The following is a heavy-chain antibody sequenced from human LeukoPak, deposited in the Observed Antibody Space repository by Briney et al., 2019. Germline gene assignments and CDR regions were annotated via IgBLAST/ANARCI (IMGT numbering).Heavy chain of an antibody. V-gene: IGHV3-23*01. CDR2: ISGSINTT. D-gene: IGHD5-24*01. Sequence: GGSLRLSCAVSGFTFSSYALSWVRQAPGMGLEWVSAISGSINTTYYADSVKGRFIISRDISKNTLYLQMNGLRAEDTAIYYCAKDRKMSTTQPYYFDYWGQGTLVTVSS. CDR1: GFTFSSYA. CDR3: AKDRKMSTTQPYYFDY. J-gene: IGHJ4*02.